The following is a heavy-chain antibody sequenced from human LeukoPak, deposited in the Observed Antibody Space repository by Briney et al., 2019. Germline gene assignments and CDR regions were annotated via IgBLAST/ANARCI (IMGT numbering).Heavy chain of an antibody. D-gene: IGHD6-13*01. V-gene: IGHV1-69*05. CDR2: IIPIFGTA. CDR3: ARGSGDIAAADGY. J-gene: IGHJ4*02. CDR1: GGTFSSYA. Sequence: SVKVSCKASGGTFSSYAISWVRQAPGQGLEWMGGIIPIFGTANYAQKFQGRVTITTDESTSTAYMELSSLRSEDTAVYYCARGSGDIAAADGYWGQGTLVTVSS.